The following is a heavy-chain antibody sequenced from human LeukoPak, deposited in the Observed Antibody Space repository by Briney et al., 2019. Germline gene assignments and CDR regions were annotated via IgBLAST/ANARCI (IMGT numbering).Heavy chain of an antibody. Sequence: ASVKVSCKASGYTSTSYDINWVRQATGQGLEWMGWMNPNSGNTGYAQKFQGRVTMTRNTSISTAYMELSSLRSEDTAVYYCARGRSSSLRKLLPQWLEHTGTFDIWGQGTMVTVSS. D-gene: IGHD6-19*01. CDR2: MNPNSGNT. V-gene: IGHV1-8*01. CDR3: ARGRSSSLRKLLPQWLEHTGTFDI. J-gene: IGHJ3*02. CDR1: GYTSTSYD.